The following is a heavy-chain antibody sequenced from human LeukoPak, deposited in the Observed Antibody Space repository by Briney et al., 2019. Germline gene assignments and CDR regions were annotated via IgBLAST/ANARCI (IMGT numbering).Heavy chain of an antibody. J-gene: IGHJ4*02. CDR3: ARRGAYCGGDCYFDY. Sequence: SETLSLTCAVSGYSISSGYYWGWIRQPPVKGLEWIGSIYHSGSTYYNPSLKSRVTISVDTSKNQFSLKLSSVTAADTAVYYCARRGAYCGGDCYFDYWGQGTLVTVSS. V-gene: IGHV4-38-2*01. CDR1: GYSISSGYY. CDR2: IYHSGST. D-gene: IGHD2-21*01.